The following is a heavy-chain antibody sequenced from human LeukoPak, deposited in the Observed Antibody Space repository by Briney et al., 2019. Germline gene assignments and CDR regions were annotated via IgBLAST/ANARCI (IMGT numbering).Heavy chain of an antibody. Sequence: SETLSLTCTVSGGSISSSSYYWDWIRQPPGKGLEWIGSIYYSGSTYYNPSLKSRVTISVDTSKNQFSLKLSSVTAADTAVYYCARRGPPRSYSGSYLNWFDPWGQGTLVTVSS. V-gene: IGHV4-39*01. CDR2: IYYSGST. D-gene: IGHD1-26*01. CDR1: GGSISSSSYY. J-gene: IGHJ5*02. CDR3: ARRGPPRSYSGSYLNWFDP.